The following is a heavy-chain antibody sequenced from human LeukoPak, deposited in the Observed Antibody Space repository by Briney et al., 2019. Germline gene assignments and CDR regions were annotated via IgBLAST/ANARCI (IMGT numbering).Heavy chain of an antibody. D-gene: IGHD2-15*01. CDR1: GFIFKLYW. V-gene: IGHV3-74*01. J-gene: IGHJ5*02. CDR2: INDDGSST. CDR3: VRGGPSTWS. Sequence: GGSLRLSCAASGFIFKLYWMHWVRQAPGKGPVWVSRINDDGSSTTYADSVKGRFTISRDDAKNMLFLQMNSLRGEDTAVYYCVRGGPSTWSWGQGTLVTVSS.